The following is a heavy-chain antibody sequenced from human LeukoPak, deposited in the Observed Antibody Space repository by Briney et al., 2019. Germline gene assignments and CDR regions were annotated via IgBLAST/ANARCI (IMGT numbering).Heavy chain of an antibody. V-gene: IGHV1-69*04. CDR1: GGTFSSYA. D-gene: IGHD3-9*01. CDR2: IIPILGIA. CDR3: ARVLRYFDWPNPYYYYGMDV. J-gene: IGHJ6*02. Sequence: SVKVSCKASGGTFSSYAISWVRQAPGQGLEWMGRIIPILGIANYAQRFQGRVTITADESTSTAYMELSSLRSEDTAVYYCARVLRYFDWPNPYYYYGMDVWGQGTTVTVSS.